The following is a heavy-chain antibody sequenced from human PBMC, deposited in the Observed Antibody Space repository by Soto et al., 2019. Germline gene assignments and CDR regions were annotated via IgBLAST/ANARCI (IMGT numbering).Heavy chain of an antibody. Sequence: EVQLVESGGGLVKPGGSLRLSCAASGFTFSSYSMNWVRQAPGKGLEWVSSISSSSSYIYYADSVKGRFTISRDNAKNPLYLQMNSLRAEDTAVYYCAREVVRGVFDYWGQGTLVTVSS. CDR3: AREVVRGVFDY. D-gene: IGHD3-10*01. CDR1: GFTFSSYS. J-gene: IGHJ4*02. CDR2: ISSSSSYI. V-gene: IGHV3-21*01.